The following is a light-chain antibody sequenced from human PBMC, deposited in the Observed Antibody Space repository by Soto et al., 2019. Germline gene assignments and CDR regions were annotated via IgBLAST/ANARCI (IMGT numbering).Light chain of an antibody. CDR3: QQRYGTPRT. V-gene: IGKV1-5*03. Sequence: MTQSPATLSVAPGERVACCCGASQGVSRKLAWYQHEPGQAPRLLIYTASTLQSGVPSRFSGSGSGTEFTLTVSSLQPDDFATYYCQQRYGTPRTFGQGTKVDI. CDR1: QGVSRK. CDR2: TAS. J-gene: IGKJ1*01.